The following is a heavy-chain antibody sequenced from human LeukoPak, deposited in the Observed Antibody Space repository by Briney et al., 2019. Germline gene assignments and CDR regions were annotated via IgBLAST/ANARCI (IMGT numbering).Heavy chain of an antibody. CDR3: ARDQGYYDSSGYYDY. Sequence: GASVKVSCKASGYTFTGYYMHWVRQAPGQGLEWMGWINPNSGGTNYAQKFQGRVTMTRDTSISTAYMELSRLRSDDTAVYYCARDQGYYDSSGYYDYWGQGTLVTVSS. CDR2: INPNSGGT. V-gene: IGHV1-2*02. D-gene: IGHD3-22*01. J-gene: IGHJ4*02. CDR1: GYTFTGYY.